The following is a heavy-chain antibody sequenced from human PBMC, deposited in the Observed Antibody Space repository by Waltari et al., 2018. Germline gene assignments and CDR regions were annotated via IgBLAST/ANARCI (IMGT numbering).Heavy chain of an antibody. CDR1: VYSHSPSGAV. CDR2: SYWNDDK. V-gene: IGHV2-5*01. D-gene: IGHD2-8*01. CDR3: AHSVRVWSDFDY. Sequence: QITLTESGPTLENPTQTHTLTCTFSVYSHSPSGAVVGWIRQPPGWALERLELSYWNDDKCYSESLKSSLTITKDTSKNQVHRTMPHKDSVDTATYYCAHSVRVWSDFDYCGQGTLVTVSS. J-gene: IGHJ4*02.